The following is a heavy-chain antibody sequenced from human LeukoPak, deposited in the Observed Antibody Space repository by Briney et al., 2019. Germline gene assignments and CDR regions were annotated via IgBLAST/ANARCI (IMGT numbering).Heavy chain of an antibody. CDR3: ARHAHDYGDQPTFDY. CDR1: GGSFSGYY. D-gene: IGHD4-17*01. V-gene: IGHV4-34*01. J-gene: IGHJ4*02. CDR2: INHSGST. Sequence: SETLSLTCAVYGGSFSGYYWSWIRQPPGKGLEWIGEINHSGSTNYNPSLKSRVTISVDTSKNQFSLKLNSVTAADTAVYYCARHAHDYGDQPTFDYWGQGTLVTVSS.